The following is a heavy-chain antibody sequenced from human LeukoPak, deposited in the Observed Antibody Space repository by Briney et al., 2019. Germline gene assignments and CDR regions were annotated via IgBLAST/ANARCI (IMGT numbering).Heavy chain of an antibody. CDR1: GFTFSSYA. CDR2: ISDSAATT. D-gene: IGHD4-11*01. V-gene: IGHV3-23*01. Sequence: GASLRLSCAASGFTFSSYAMTWARQSPGKGLEGVSIISDSAATTFYADSVKGRFTISRDNSKNTLYLQVNSLRAEDTAVYYCAKGGRAVSTTYYFDYWGQGTLVTVSS. CDR3: AKGGRAVSTTYYFDY. J-gene: IGHJ4*02.